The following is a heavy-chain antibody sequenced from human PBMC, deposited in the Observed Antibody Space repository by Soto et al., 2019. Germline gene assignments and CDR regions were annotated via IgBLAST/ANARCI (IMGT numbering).Heavy chain of an antibody. D-gene: IGHD1-26*01. V-gene: IGHV3-23*01. CDR1: GFTFGGYA. CDR2: ISNSGDRT. J-gene: IGHJ4*02. Sequence: PGGSLRLSCAASGFTFGGYAMSWVRQAPGRGLEWVSGISNSGDRTYYADSVKGRFTISRDKSRNTLHLQMNSLRFEDTAVYYCAIAGSFGRYYQYDYWGQGTLVTVSS. CDR3: AIAGSFGRYYQYDY.